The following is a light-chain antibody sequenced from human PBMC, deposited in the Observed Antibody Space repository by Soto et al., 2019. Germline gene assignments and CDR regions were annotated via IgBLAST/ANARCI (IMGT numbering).Light chain of an antibody. V-gene: IGKV1-5*03. CDR3: QQYDSYPLP. Sequence: DIQMTQSPSTLSASVGDRVTITCRANQSVSSWLAWYQQRPGNAPNLLIYKASSLESGVPSRFSGSGSGTEFTLTVSSLQPDDFATYYCQQYDSYPLPFGGGTKVEIK. CDR2: KAS. J-gene: IGKJ4*01. CDR1: QSVSSW.